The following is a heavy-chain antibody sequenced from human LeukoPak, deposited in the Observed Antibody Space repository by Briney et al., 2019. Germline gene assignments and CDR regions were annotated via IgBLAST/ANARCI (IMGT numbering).Heavy chain of an antibody. CDR2: ISSSSSYI. CDR1: GFTFSSYE. D-gene: IGHD3-16*01. CDR3: ARVRLGEFDY. Sequence: PGGSLRLSCAASGFTFSSYEMHWVRQAPGKGLEWVSSISSSSSYIYYADSVKGRFTISRDNAKNSLYLQMNSLRAEDTAVYYCARVRLGEFDYWGQGTLVTVSS. V-gene: IGHV3-21*01. J-gene: IGHJ4*02.